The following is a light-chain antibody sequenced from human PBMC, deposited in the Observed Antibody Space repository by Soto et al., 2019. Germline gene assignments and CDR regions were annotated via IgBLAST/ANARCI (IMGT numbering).Light chain of an antibody. CDR2: AAS. Sequence: IQMTQSPSSLPASTGDRVTITCRASQGISSYLAWYQQKPGKAPKLLIYAASTLQSGVPSRFRGSGSGTDFTLTISCLQSEDFATYYCQQYYSYPRTFGQGTKVDIK. J-gene: IGKJ1*01. CDR1: QGISSY. CDR3: QQYYSYPRT. V-gene: IGKV1-8*01.